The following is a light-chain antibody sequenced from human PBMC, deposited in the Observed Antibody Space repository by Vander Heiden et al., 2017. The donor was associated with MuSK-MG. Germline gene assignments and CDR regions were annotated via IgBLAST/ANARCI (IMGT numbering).Light chain of an antibody. J-gene: IGLJ2*01. Sequence: QSVLTQPPSLSGAPGQLVTISCTESSSNIAAGYGVPWYQQLPGTAPKILIYGNSTRPSGVPDRFSGSKSGTSASLAITGLQDEDEDDYYCQSNDSSYVVFGGGTKLTVL. CDR3: QSNDSSYVV. V-gene: IGLV1-40*01. CDR1: SSNIAAGYG. CDR2: GNS.